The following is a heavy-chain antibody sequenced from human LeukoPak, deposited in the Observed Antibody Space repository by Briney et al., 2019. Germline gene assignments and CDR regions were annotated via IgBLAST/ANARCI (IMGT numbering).Heavy chain of an antibody. V-gene: IGHV4-34*01. CDR1: GGSISGGDYY. CDR3: ARTYYDFWSGYYRWFDP. CDR2: INHSGST. J-gene: IGHJ5*02. D-gene: IGHD3-3*01. Sequence: SETLSLTCTVSGGSISGGDYYWSWIRQPPGKGLEWIGEINHSGSTNYNPSLKSRVTISVDTSKNQFSLKLSPVTAADTAVYYCARTYYDFWSGYYRWFDPWGQGTLVTVSS.